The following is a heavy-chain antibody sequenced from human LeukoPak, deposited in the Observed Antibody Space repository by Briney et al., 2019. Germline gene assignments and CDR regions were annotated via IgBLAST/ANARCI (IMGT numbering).Heavy chain of an antibody. D-gene: IGHD3-10*01. Sequence: GGSLRLSCAASGFIFSRYWMRWVRQAPGKRLEWVANIKEDGSEKYYVDAVKGRFTISRDNAKNSLYLQMNSLRAEDTAVYSCARVRVREFYGMDVWGQGTTVTVSS. J-gene: IGHJ6*02. CDR3: ARVRVREFYGMDV. V-gene: IGHV3-7*01. CDR2: IKEDGSEK. CDR1: GFIFSRYW.